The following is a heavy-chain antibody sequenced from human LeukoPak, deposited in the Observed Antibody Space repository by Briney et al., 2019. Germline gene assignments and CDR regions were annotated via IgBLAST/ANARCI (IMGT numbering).Heavy chain of an antibody. CDR1: GGSISNYY. Sequence: SETLSHTCTVSGGSISNYYWNWIRQSPGKGLEWIGYILSSGSTHHNPSLTSRISLSVDTSKNQFSLKLSSVTAADTAVYYCARQEPIDYGVSQRYNWFDPWGQGTLVTVSS. CDR3: ARQEPIDYGVSQRYNWFDP. D-gene: IGHD4-17*01. V-gene: IGHV4-59*08. J-gene: IGHJ5*02. CDR2: ILSSGST.